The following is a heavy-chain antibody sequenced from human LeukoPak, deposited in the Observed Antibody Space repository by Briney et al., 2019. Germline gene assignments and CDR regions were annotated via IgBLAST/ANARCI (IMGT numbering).Heavy chain of an antibody. CDR1: GGSISGSNHY. J-gene: IGHJ4*02. CDR2: IYYGRGT. Sequence: PSETLSLTCTVSGGSISGSNHYWGWVRPTPGKGLDLIATIYYGRGTYYNPYLKSRVTISLDTSKNQLSLKLRSVTAADTAMYYCARHSEEDGINPKPLDYWGQGTLVTVSS. V-gene: IGHV4-39*01. CDR3: ARHSEEDGINPKPLDY.